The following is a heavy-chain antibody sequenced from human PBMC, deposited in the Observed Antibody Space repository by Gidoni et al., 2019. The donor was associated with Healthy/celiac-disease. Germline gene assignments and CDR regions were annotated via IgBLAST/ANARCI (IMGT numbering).Heavy chain of an antibody. V-gene: IGHV4-30-4*01. J-gene: IGHJ3*02. Sequence: GDYYWSWIRQPPGKGLEWIGYIYYSGSTYYNPSLKSRVTISVDTSKNQFSLKLSSVTAADTAVYYCARVTVTPLPDAFDIWGQGTMVTVSS. D-gene: IGHD4-17*01. CDR2: IYYSGST. CDR3: ARVTVTPLPDAFDI. CDR1: GDYY.